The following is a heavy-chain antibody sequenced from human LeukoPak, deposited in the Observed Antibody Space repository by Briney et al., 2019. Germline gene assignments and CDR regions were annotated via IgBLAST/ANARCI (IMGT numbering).Heavy chain of an antibody. J-gene: IGHJ5*02. V-gene: IGHV3-33*01. CDR2: IWYDGSNK. CDR3: ARGAHYGDYNNWFDP. CDR1: GFTFSSYG. Sequence: GRSLRLSCAASGFTFSSYGMHWVRQAPGKGLEWVAVIWYDGSNKYYADSVKGRFTISRDNSKNTLYLQMNSLRAEDTAVYCCARGAHYGDYNNWFDPWGQGTLVTVSS. D-gene: IGHD4-17*01.